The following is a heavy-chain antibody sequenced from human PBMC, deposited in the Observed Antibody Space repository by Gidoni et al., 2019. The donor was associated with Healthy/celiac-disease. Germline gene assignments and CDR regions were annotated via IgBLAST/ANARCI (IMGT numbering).Heavy chain of an antibody. Sequence: EVQLVESGGVLVQPGGSLSLSGSASVFTFSSYDMHWVRQAPGKGLEYVSAISSKGGSTYYADSVKGRFTISRDNSKNTLYLQMSSLRAEDTAVYYCVKSPEWSYRGASYYGMDVWGQGTTVTVSS. D-gene: IGHD1-26*01. V-gene: IGHV3-64D*06. CDR2: ISSKGGST. J-gene: IGHJ6*02. CDR1: VFTFSSYD. CDR3: VKSPEWSYRGASYYGMDV.